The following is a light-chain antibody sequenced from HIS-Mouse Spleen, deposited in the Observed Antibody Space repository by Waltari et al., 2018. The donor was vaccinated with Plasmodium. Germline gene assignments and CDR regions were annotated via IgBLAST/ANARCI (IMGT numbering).Light chain of an antibody. J-gene: IGKJ2*01. CDR3: QQYYSTPPYT. CDR1: QSVLYSSKNKHH. Sequence: DIVMTQSPDSLAVSLGERATINCKSSQSVLYSSKNKHHLAGYQQKPGQPPKLLIYWASTRESGGPDRFSGSGSGTDFTLTISSLQAEDVAVYYCQQYYSTPPYTFGHGTKLEIK. V-gene: IGKV4-1*01. CDR2: WAS.